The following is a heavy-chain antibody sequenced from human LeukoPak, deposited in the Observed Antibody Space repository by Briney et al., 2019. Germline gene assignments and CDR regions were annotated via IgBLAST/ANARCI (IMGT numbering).Heavy chain of an antibody. CDR3: ARIAVAGTDY. V-gene: IGHV4-38-2*02. J-gene: IGHJ4*02. Sequence: SETLSLTCTVSGGSISSYYWGWIRQPPGKGLEWIGSIYHSGSTYYNPSLKSRVTISVDTSKNQFSLKLSSVTAADTAVYYCARIAVAGTDYWGQGTLVTVSS. D-gene: IGHD6-19*01. CDR2: IYHSGST. CDR1: GGSISSYY.